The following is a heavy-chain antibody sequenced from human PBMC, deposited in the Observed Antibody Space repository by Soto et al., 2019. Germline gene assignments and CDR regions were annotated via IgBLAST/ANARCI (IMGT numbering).Heavy chain of an antibody. CDR1: GFTFSSYG. Sequence: QVQLVESGGGVVQPGRSLRLSCAASGFTFSSYGMHWVRQAPGKGLEWVAVISYDGSNKYYADSVKGRFTISRDNSKNTMCPQKNSQRTEDMGVYCRAKDKHIVVLTASFDFWGQGTLVTVSS. CDR3: AKDKHIVVLTASFDF. J-gene: IGHJ4*02. D-gene: IGHD2-21*02. CDR2: ISYDGSNK. V-gene: IGHV3-30*18.